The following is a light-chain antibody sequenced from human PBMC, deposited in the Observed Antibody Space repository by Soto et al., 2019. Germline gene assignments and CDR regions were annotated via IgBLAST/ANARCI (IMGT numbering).Light chain of an antibody. CDR1: QSISSY. J-gene: IGKJ1*01. Sequence: DIQMTQSPSSLSASVGDRVTITCRASQSISSYLNWYQQKPGKAPKLLIYAASSLQSGVPSRFSGSGSGTEFTLTISRLEPEDFTVYYCHHYETFGQGTMVDI. V-gene: IGKV1-39*01. CDR2: AAS. CDR3: HHYET.